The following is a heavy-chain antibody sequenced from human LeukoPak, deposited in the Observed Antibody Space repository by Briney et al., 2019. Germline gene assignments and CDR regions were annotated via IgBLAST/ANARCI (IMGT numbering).Heavy chain of an antibody. V-gene: IGHV4-59*01. D-gene: IGHD5-24*01. CDR2: IYYSGST. J-gene: IGHJ4*02. Sequence: PSETLSLTCTVSGGSMSSYYWSWIRQPPGKGLEWIGYIYYSGSTNYNPPLKSRVTISVDTSKNQFSLKLSSVTAADTAVYYCARDLGDGYNDWGQGTLVTVSS. CDR1: GGSMSSYY. CDR3: ARDLGDGYND.